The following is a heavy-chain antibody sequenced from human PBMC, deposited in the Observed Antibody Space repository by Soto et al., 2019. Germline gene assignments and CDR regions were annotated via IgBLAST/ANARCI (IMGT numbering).Heavy chain of an antibody. J-gene: IGHJ4*02. CDR1: GYSFSSGDC. Sequence: QVQLQESGPGLVEPTGTLSLTCGVSGYSFSSGDCWTWVRQTPGKGLEWIGEFFHAGGTSYNSSLQSRVTISLDKTKNQLSIRLTSVTAADTAIYYCAGRTPIAPTRGRGTLVIVSS. CDR2: FFHAGGT. D-gene: IGHD6-13*01. CDR3: AGRTPIAPT. V-gene: IGHV4-4*02.